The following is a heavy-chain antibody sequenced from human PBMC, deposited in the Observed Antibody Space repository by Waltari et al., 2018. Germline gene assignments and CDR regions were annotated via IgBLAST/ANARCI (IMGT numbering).Heavy chain of an antibody. CDR3: ARQSHSFYYHTNGYFWHGFDV. J-gene: IGHJ3*01. CDR1: GVSITSSDSY. Sequence: QVQLQESGPGLAMPSETLSLTCTVSGVSITSSDSYWGRLRPPPGKALEWVGTIYYAYRTYYNPSLRSRVTISLDTSKNEVSLTLSSVTAADTALFFCARQSHSFYYHTNGYFWHGFDVWGPGAMVTVSS. CDR2: IYYAYRT. D-gene: IGHD3-22*01. V-gene: IGHV4-39*01.